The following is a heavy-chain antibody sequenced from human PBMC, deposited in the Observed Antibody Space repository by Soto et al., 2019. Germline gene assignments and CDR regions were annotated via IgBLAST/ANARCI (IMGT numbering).Heavy chain of an antibody. CDR1: GASISSHY. CDR3: ARGGYYDSSGDLDY. D-gene: IGHD3-22*01. Sequence: SESLSLTCTVSGASISSHYWSWIRQPPGKGLEWIGYMYNSGSTNYNPSLKSRVTISVDTSKNQFSLRLRSVTAADTAVYYCARGGYYDSSGDLDYWSQGTLVTVS. CDR2: MYNSGST. J-gene: IGHJ4*02. V-gene: IGHV4-59*11.